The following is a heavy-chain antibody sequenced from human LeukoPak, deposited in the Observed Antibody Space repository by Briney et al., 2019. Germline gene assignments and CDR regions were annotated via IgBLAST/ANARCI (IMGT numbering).Heavy chain of an antibody. Sequence: PSETLSLTCDVFGGSYSGYYWSWIRQPPGKGLEWIGDINHNGGTNYNPSLKSRVSISVGTSKNQISLNLKSVTAADTAVYYCARREGWLVPGDYWGQGTLVTVSS. D-gene: IGHD6-19*01. V-gene: IGHV4-34*01. CDR2: INHNGGT. CDR1: GGSYSGYY. CDR3: ARREGWLVPGDY. J-gene: IGHJ4*02.